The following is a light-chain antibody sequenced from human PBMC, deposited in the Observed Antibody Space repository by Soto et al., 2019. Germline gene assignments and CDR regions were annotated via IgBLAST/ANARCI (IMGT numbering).Light chain of an antibody. Sequence: QSVLTQPASVSGSPGQSITISCIETTSDFGTKKFFSWYQQQPGKAPKLIIYEGTKRPSGVSSRFSGSKSGNTASLTVSGLQAEDEADYYCSSYAGSSNVFGTGTKLTVL. V-gene: IGLV2-14*02. CDR3: SSYAGSSNV. CDR1: TSDFGTKKF. J-gene: IGLJ1*01. CDR2: EGT.